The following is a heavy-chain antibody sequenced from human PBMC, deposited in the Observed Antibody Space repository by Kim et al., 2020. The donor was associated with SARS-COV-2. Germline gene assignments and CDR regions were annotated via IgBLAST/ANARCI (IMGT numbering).Heavy chain of an antibody. D-gene: IGHD3-22*01. Sequence: SETLSLTCTVSGYSISSGYYWGWIRQPPGKGLEWIGSIYHSGSTYYNPSLKSRVTISVDTSKNQFSLKLSSVTAADTAVYYCAREARITVIVGPYYYGMDVWGQGTTVTVSS. J-gene: IGHJ6*02. CDR3: AREARITVIVGPYYYGMDV. V-gene: IGHV4-38-2*02. CDR1: GYSISSGYY. CDR2: IYHSGST.